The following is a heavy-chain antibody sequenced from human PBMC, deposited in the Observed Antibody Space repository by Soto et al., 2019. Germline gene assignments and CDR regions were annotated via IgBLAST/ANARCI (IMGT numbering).Heavy chain of an antibody. V-gene: IGHV3-7*01. D-gene: IGHD3-9*01. J-gene: IGHJ4*02. Sequence: EVQLVESGGDLVQPGGSLRLSCAASGFTFSGYWMAWVRQAPGKGLEWVANIKQDGSVKYYVDSLKGRFTISTDNAKNSLYLQMDSLRAEDTAVYFCATEAYYHWQYWGQGTLVTVSS. CDR1: GFTFSGYW. CDR3: ATEAYYHWQY. CDR2: IKQDGSVK.